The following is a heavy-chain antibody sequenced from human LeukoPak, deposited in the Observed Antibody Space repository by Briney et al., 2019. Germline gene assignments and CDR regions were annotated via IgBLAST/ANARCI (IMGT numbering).Heavy chain of an antibody. CDR3: AKDHIHLWPPVWYFDY. J-gene: IGHJ4*02. Sequence: PGGSLRLXCVSSGFTFSNYGMHWVRQAPGKGLEWVAYIGYDGSNIFYGDSVKGRFTISRDNSKNTLYLQMNSLRAEDTALYYCAKDHIHLWPPVWYFDYWGRGTLVTVSS. CDR1: GFTFSNYG. D-gene: IGHD5-18*01. V-gene: IGHV3-30*02. CDR2: IGYDGSNI.